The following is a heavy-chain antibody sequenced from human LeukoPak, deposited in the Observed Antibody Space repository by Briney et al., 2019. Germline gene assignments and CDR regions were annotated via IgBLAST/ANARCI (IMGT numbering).Heavy chain of an antibody. Sequence: GGSRRLSCAASGFTFSSYAMHWVRQAPGKGLEWVAVISYDGSNKYYADSVKGRFTISRDNSKNTLYLQMNSLRAEDTAVYYCARTDYDSSGYYFDYWGQGTLVTVSS. CDR3: ARTDYDSSGYYFDY. V-gene: IGHV3-30-3*01. CDR2: ISYDGSNK. CDR1: GFTFSSYA. D-gene: IGHD3-22*01. J-gene: IGHJ4*02.